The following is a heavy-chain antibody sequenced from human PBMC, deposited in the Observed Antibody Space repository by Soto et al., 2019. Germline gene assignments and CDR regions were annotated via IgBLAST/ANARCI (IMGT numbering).Heavy chain of an antibody. Sequence: GGSLRLSCAASGFTFSSYCMHWVRQAPGKGLEWVAVIWYDGSNKYYADSVKGRFTISRDNSKNTLNLQMNSLRAEDTAVYYCARDFYYGSGSYSAVDYWGQGTLVTVSS. D-gene: IGHD3-10*01. CDR2: IWYDGSNK. CDR3: ARDFYYGSGSYSAVDY. CDR1: GFTFSSYC. J-gene: IGHJ4*02. V-gene: IGHV3-33*01.